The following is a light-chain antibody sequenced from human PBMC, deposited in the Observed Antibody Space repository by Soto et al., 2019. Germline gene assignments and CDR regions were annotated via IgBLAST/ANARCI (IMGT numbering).Light chain of an antibody. J-gene: IGKJ1*01. V-gene: IGKV3-20*01. CDR3: QQYGYSRT. CDR2: GAS. Sequence: IVLTQSPAILALSPGDRATLSCRASQSVGSTYLAWYQQKPGQAPRLLIYGASTRATGIPDRFSGSGSGTDFTLTISRLEPEDFAVYYCQQYGYSRTFGHRTKADIK. CDR1: QSVGSTY.